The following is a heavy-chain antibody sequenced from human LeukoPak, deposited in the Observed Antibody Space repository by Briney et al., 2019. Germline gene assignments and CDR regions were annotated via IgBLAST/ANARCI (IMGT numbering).Heavy chain of an antibody. V-gene: IGHV4-39*07. CDR2: MSYSGST. CDR1: GGSITSSSYS. Sequence: SETLSLTCTVSGGSITSSSYSWGWIRQPPGKGLEWIASMSYSGSTYYNPSLKSRVTISVDTSRNQFSLKLSSVTASDTAVYYCATSPVTTWWFDPWGQGTLVTVSS. J-gene: IGHJ5*02. D-gene: IGHD4-17*01. CDR3: ATSPVTTWWFDP.